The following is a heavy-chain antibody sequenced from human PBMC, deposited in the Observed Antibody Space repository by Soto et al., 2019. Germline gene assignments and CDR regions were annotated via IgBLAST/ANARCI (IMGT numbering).Heavy chain of an antibody. CDR3: ARHGGETIAPRRAGRGYFDS. CDR1: GGPTSSSY. V-gene: IGHV4-59*08. CDR2: VFFSGGA. J-gene: IGHJ4*01. Sequence: QVQLLESGPGLVKPSETLSLTCTVSGGPTSSSYWSWIRQPPGKGLEWIGYVFFSGGASYDPSLKSRVTISVATSKNRFSLKLSSVTAADTAVYFCARHGGETIAPRRAGRGYFDSWGPGILVTVSS. D-gene: IGHD6-6*01.